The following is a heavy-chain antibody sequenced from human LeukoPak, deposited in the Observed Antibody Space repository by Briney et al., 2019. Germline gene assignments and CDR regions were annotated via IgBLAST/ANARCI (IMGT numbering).Heavy chain of an antibody. Sequence: ASVTVSCKASGYTFTSYGISWVRQAPGQGLEWMGWISAYNGNTNYAQKLQGRVTMTTDTSTSTAYMELRSLRSDDTAVYYCARGTEYNIAVAGQDWGQGTLVTVSS. CDR2: ISAYNGNT. V-gene: IGHV1-18*01. D-gene: IGHD6-19*01. J-gene: IGHJ4*02. CDR3: ARGTEYNIAVAGQD. CDR1: GYTFTSYG.